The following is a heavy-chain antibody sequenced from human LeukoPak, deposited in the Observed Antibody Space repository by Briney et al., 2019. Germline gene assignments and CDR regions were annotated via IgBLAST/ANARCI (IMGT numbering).Heavy chain of an antibody. J-gene: IGHJ4*02. CDR2: INPNSGGT. CDR3: ARPGPDYYDSSGYYC. Sequence: GASVKVSCKASGYTFTGYYMHWVRQAPGQGLEWMGRINPNSGGTNYAQKFQGRVTITRDTSISTAYMELSRLRSDDTAVYYCARPGPDYYDSSGYYCWGQGTLVTVAS. CDR1: GYTFTGYY. D-gene: IGHD3-22*01. V-gene: IGHV1-2*06.